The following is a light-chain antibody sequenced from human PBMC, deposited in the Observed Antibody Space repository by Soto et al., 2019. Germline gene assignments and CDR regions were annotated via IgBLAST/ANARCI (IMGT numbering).Light chain of an antibody. J-gene: IGKJ1*01. Sequence: DIQMTQSPSTLSASVGDRVTITCWASQSISSWLAWYQQKPGKAPKLLTYKASSLESGVPSRFSGSGSGTEFTLTISSLQPDDCATYYCQQYNSYSRTFGQGTKVEIK. CDR2: KAS. CDR3: QQYNSYSRT. V-gene: IGKV1-5*03. CDR1: QSISSW.